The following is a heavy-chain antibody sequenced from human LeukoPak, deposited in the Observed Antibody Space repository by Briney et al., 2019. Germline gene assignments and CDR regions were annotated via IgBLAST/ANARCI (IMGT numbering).Heavy chain of an antibody. Sequence: ASVKVSCKASGYTFTGYYMHLVRQAPGQGLEWMGWINPNSGGTNYAQKFQGRVTMTRDTSISTAYMELSRLRSDDTAVYYCASGYCSSTSCYDPYYYYYMDVSGKGTTVTVSS. V-gene: IGHV1-2*02. CDR1: GYTFTGYY. D-gene: IGHD2-2*03. J-gene: IGHJ6*03. CDR3: ASGYCSSTSCYDPYYYYYMDV. CDR2: INPNSGGT.